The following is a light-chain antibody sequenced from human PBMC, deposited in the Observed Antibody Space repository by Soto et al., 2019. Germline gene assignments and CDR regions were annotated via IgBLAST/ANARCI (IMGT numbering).Light chain of an antibody. Sequence: EIVMTQSPATLSVSPGERATLSCRASQNVRSNLAWYQQKPGQAPRLLIYGASTRATGIPARFSGRGSGTEFILTISSLQSEDFAVYYCQQSYSSPPTFGPGTKVEIK. CDR2: GAS. CDR1: QNVRSN. CDR3: QQSYSSPPT. V-gene: IGKV3-15*01. J-gene: IGKJ1*01.